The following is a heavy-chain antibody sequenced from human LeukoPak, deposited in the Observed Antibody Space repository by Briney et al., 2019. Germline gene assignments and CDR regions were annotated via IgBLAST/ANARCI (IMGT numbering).Heavy chain of an antibody. Sequence: GSLRLSCAASGFTFSSYAMSWVRQAPGKGLEWVSAISGSGGSTYYADSVKGRFTISRDNSKNTLYLQMNSLRAEDTAVYYCAKAPPIYYYDSSFYFDYWGQGTLVTVSS. D-gene: IGHD3-22*01. J-gene: IGHJ4*02. CDR1: GFTFSSYA. V-gene: IGHV3-23*01. CDR2: ISGSGGST. CDR3: AKAPPIYYYDSSFYFDY.